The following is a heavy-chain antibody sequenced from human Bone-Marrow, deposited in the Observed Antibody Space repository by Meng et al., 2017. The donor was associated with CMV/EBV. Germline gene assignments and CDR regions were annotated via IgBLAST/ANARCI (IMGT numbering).Heavy chain of an antibody. CDR2: ISGRGDAT. CDR1: GFTFNIYA. J-gene: IGHJ5*01. Sequence: GGSLRLSCAASGFTFNIYAMNWVRQAPGKGLEWVSAISGRGDATYYADSVRGRFTISRDNSKDTLYLQMNTLRAEDTALYYCAKALKVNYCSRTSCSMGVDSWGQGTLVTVSS. D-gene: IGHD2-2*01. V-gene: IGHV3-23*01. CDR3: AKALKVNYCSRTSCSMGVDS.